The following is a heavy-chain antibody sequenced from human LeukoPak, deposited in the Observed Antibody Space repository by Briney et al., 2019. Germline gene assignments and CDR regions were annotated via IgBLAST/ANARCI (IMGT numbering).Heavy chain of an antibody. CDR1: GITVSSYW. CDR3: VTDRYSDSAFGD. CDR2: INSDGSVT. Sequence: GGSLRLSCAASGITVSSYWMHWVRQAPGKGLVWVSHINSDGSVTNYADSVEGRFTISRDNAKNTLYLQMNDLRAEDTAVYYCVTDRYSDSAFGDWGQGTLVTVSS. D-gene: IGHD1-26*01. J-gene: IGHJ4*02. V-gene: IGHV3-74*01.